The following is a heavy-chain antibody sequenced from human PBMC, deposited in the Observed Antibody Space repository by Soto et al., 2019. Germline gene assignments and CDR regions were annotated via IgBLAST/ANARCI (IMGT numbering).Heavy chain of an antibody. Sequence: EVQLVESGGGLVKPGGSLRLSCAASGFTFSSYSMNWVRQAPGKGLEWVSSISSSSSYIYYADSVKGRFTISRDNAKNSMYLQMNSLRAEDTAVYYCARNFGGYPDYWGQGTLVTVSS. CDR1: GFTFSSYS. CDR2: ISSSSSYI. V-gene: IGHV3-21*01. D-gene: IGHD3-22*01. J-gene: IGHJ4*02. CDR3: ARNFGGYPDY.